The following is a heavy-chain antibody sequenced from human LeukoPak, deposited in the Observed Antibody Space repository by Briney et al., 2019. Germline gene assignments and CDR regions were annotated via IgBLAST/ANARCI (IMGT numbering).Heavy chain of an antibody. V-gene: IGHV1-46*01. CDR2: INPSGGST. CDR1: GYTFTSYY. Sequence: ASVKVSCKASGYTFTSYYMHWVRQAPGQGLEWMGIINPSGGSTSYAQKFQGRVTMTRDTSTSTVYMELSSLRSEDTAVYYCARSEADFQWWGLAARDYFDYWGQGTLVTVSS. D-gene: IGHD2-15*01. J-gene: IGHJ4*02. CDR3: ARSEADFQWWGLAARDYFDY.